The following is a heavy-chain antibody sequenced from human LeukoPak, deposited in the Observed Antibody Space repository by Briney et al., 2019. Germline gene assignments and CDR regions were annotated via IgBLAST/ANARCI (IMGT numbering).Heavy chain of an antibody. D-gene: IGHD1-26*01. V-gene: IGHV4-59*01. CDR3: ARISYRAFDI. Sequence: SETLSLTCTVSGVSISTYYWSWIRQPPGKGLEWIGHIYYSGTTNYNPSLKSRVTISVDTSKNQFSLNLRSVTAADTAVFYCARISYRAFDIRGQGTMVTVSS. CDR2: IYYSGTT. J-gene: IGHJ3*02. CDR1: GVSISTYY.